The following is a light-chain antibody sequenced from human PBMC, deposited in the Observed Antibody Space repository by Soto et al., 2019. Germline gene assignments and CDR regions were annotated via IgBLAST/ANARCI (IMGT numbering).Light chain of an antibody. CDR1: QSVSSTY. V-gene: IGKV3-20*01. CDR2: GAS. Sequence: EIVLTQSPGTLSLSPGERATLSCRASQSVSSTYLAWYQQRPGQAPRLLIYGASGRATGIPDTFSGSGSGTDFTLTISRLEPEGVAVYYCQQYGSSPPGTFGQGTRLEIK. CDR3: QQYGSSPPGT. J-gene: IGKJ5*01.